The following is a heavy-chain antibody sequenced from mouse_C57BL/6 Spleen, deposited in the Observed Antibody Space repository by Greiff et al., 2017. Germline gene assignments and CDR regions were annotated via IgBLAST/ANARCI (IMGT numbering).Heavy chain of an antibody. V-gene: IGHV1-80*01. CDR2: IYPGDGDT. Sequence: VKLMESGAELVKPGASVKISCKASGYAFSSYWMNWVKQRPGKGLAWIGQIYPGDGDTNYNGKFKGKATLTADKSSSTAYMQLSSLTSEDSAVYFCARSITTVVFDYWGQGTTLTVSS. CDR3: ARSITTVVFDY. CDR1: GYAFSSYW. D-gene: IGHD1-1*01. J-gene: IGHJ2*01.